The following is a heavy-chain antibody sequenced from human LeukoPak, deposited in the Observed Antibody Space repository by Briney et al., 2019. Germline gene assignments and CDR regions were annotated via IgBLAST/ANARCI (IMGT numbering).Heavy chain of an antibody. D-gene: IGHD5-12*01. CDR2: IYPGDSDT. J-gene: IGHJ6*03. Sequence: GESLKISXKGSGYSFTSYWIGWVRQKPGKGLEWTGIIYPGDSDTRYSPSFQGQVTISADKSISTAYLQWSSLKASDTAIYYCTRRGGYDSFDYYYYYMDVWGKGTTVTVSS. CDR1: GYSFTSYW. V-gene: IGHV5-51*01. CDR3: TRRGGYDSFDYYYYYMDV.